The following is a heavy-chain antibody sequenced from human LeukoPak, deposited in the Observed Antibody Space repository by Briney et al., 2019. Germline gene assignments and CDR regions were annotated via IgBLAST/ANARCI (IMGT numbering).Heavy chain of an antibody. V-gene: IGHV1-18*01. Sequence: ASVKVSCKASGYTFTSYGISWVRQAPGQGLEWMGWISAYNGNTNYAQKLQGRVTMTADTSTSTAYMELRSLRSDDTAVYYCARVGSSSWYPLPFDYWGQGTLVTVSS. J-gene: IGHJ4*02. D-gene: IGHD6-13*01. CDR3: ARVGSSSWYPLPFDY. CDR1: GYTFTSYG. CDR2: ISAYNGNT.